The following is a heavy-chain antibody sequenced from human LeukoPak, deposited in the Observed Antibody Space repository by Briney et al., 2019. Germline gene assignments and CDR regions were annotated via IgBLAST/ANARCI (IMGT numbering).Heavy chain of an antibody. V-gene: IGHV1-18*01. CDR2: ISGYNGYT. CDR3: TRDEARYSSGYYPNWFDP. D-gene: IGHD3-22*01. J-gene: IGHJ5*02. CDR1: GYTFTSYG. Sequence: ASVKVSCKASGYTFTSYGISWVRQAPGQGLEWMGWISGYNGYTHYAHNLQGRVTMTTDTSTSTAYMELRSLRSDDTAVYYCTRDEARYSSGYYPNWFDPWGQGTLVTVSS.